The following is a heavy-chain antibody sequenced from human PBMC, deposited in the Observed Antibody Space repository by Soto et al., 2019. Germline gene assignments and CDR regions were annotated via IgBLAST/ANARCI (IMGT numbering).Heavy chain of an antibody. CDR1: GFTFSRYG. Sequence: SLRLSCIASGFTFSRYGMHWVRQAPGKGLEWVAFISVDGSNKYYAHSVKGRFTISRDNSKNTLYLQMDSLRVEDTALYYCVKSYELRFLEWPPGEFYHYAMDVWGQGTRVTVSS. CDR3: VKSYELRFLEWPPGEFYHYAMDV. J-gene: IGHJ6*02. V-gene: IGHV3-30*18. D-gene: IGHD3-3*01. CDR2: ISVDGSNK.